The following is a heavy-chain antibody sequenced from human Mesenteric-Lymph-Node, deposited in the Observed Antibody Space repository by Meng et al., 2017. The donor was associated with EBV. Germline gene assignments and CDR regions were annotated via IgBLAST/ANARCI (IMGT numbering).Heavy chain of an antibody. Sequence: QVRLQESGPGLVTTSPXLPLTCPGPCDSINSGGHYWSWFRQPPGKGLEWIGYMFYGGSTYSNPSLKGRVTISVDTSRNQFSLRLTSVTAADTAVYSCARGTYYDSTGYLVVDYWGQGTLVNVSS. CDR3: ARGTYYDSTGYLVVDY. J-gene: IGHJ4*02. V-gene: IGHV4-30-4*01. D-gene: IGHD3-22*01. CDR1: CDSINSGGHY. CDR2: MFYGGST.